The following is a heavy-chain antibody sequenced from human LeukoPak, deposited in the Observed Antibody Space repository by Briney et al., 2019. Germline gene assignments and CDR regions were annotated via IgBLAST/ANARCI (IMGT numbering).Heavy chain of an antibody. D-gene: IGHD6-19*01. J-gene: IGHJ3*01. Sequence: SETLSLTCAVSGYSISSNNWWAWVRQPPGKGLEWIGYIYYNGNTYYNPYNPSLTSRVTMSVDTSKNQFSLTLDSVTEIDTAMYYCARNQAVAANRGASDVWGQGTMVTVSS. CDR2: IYYNGNT. CDR1: GYSISSNNW. CDR3: ARNQAVAANRGASDV. V-gene: IGHV4-28*01.